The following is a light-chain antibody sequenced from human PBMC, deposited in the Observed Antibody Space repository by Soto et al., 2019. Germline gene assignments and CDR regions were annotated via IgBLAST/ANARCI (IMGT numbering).Light chain of an antibody. CDR3: QQFNNYPQS. Sequence: DIQMTQSPSTLSASVGDRVTITCRASQSISSWLAWYQRKPGKAPKLLIYKASSLESGVPSRFSGSGSGTEFTLTISSLQPDDFATYYCQQFNNYPQSFGGGTKVDIK. V-gene: IGKV1-5*03. CDR2: KAS. J-gene: IGKJ4*01. CDR1: QSISSW.